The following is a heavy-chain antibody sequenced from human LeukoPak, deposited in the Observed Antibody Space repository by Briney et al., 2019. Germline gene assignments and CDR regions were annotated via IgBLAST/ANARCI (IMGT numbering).Heavy chain of an antibody. V-gene: IGHV4-30-2*01. CDR3: ARVNRGATDY. D-gene: IGHD5-12*01. Sequence: SETLSLTCAVTGDSISSGAYSWSWIRQPPGKGLQWIGYIYHIGSTHYNPSLSSRVTISVDRSKNQFSLKMTSVTVADTAVYFCARVNRGATDYWGQGTLVTVSA. J-gene: IGHJ4*02. CDR1: GDSISSGAYS. CDR2: IYHIGST.